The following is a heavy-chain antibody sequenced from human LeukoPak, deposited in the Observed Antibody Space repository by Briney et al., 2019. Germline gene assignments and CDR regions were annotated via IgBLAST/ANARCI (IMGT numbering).Heavy chain of an antibody. Sequence: GASVKVSCKSSGGTFSSNAVSWVRQAPGQGLEWMGGIIPMFGTENYAQKFQGRVTITADESTSTAYMELSSLRSEDTAVYFCMSQNYYYYVDVWGTGTTVTVSS. V-gene: IGHV1-69*13. J-gene: IGHJ6*03. CDR2: IIPMFGTE. D-gene: IGHD5/OR15-5a*01. CDR3: MSQNYYYYVDV. CDR1: GGTFSSNA.